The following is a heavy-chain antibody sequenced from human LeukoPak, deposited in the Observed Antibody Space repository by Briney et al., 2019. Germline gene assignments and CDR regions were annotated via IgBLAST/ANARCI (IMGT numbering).Heavy chain of an antibody. CDR2: INSDGST. J-gene: IGHJ4*02. Sequence: GGSLRLSCAASGFTVSSNYMSWLRQAPGKGLEWVSVINSDGSTYYADSVKGRFTISRDNSKNTLYLQMNSLRAEDTAVYYCASHDYGDYGHFDYWGQGTLVTVSS. V-gene: IGHV3-66*04. CDR3: ASHDYGDYGHFDY. CDR1: GFTVSSNY. D-gene: IGHD4-17*01.